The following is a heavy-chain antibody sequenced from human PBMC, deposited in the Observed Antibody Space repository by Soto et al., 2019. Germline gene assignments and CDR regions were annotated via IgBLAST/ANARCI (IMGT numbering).Heavy chain of an antibody. J-gene: IGHJ2*01. CDR2: INSDGSST. Sequence: EVQLVESGGGLVQPGGSLRLSCAASGFTFSSYWMHWVRQAPGKGLVWVSRINSDGSSTSYANSVKGRFTISRDNAKKTLYLQMNSLRAEDTAVYYCARGGGRNWYFDLWGRGTLVTVSS. CDR1: GFTFSSYW. V-gene: IGHV3-74*01. D-gene: IGHD3-16*01. CDR3: ARGGGRNWYFDL.